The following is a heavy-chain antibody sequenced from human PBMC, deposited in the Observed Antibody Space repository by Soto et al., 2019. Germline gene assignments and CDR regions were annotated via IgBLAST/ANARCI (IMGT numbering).Heavy chain of an antibody. V-gene: IGHV3-21*01. Sequence: PGGSLRLSCAASGFTFSSYSMNWVRQAPGKGLEWVSSISSSSSYIYYADSVKGRFTISRDNAKNSLYLQMNSLRAEDTAVYYCARDKIVGDWNYVVHSDYWGQGTLVTVSS. J-gene: IGHJ4*02. CDR1: GFTFSSYS. CDR3: ARDKIVGDWNYVVHSDY. D-gene: IGHD1-7*01. CDR2: ISSSSSYI.